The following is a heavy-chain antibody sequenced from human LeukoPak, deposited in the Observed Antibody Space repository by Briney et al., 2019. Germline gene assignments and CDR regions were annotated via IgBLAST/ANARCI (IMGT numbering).Heavy chain of an antibody. V-gene: IGHV4-34*01. CDR3: ARTYYDILTGYSRGAFDI. CDR2: INHSGST. Sequence: RSETLSLTCAVYGGSFSGYYWSWIRQPPGKGLEWIGEINHSGSTNYNPSLKSRVTISVDTSKNQFSLKLSYVTAADTAVYYCARTYYDILTGYSRGAFDIWGQGTMVTVSS. D-gene: IGHD3-9*01. J-gene: IGHJ3*02. CDR1: GGSFSGYY.